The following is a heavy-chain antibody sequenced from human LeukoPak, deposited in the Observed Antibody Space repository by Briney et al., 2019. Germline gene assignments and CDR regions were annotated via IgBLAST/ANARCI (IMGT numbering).Heavy chain of an antibody. CDR2: IYPDDSDT. CDR3: ARHGHCTNGVCYSNYYYYMDV. J-gene: IGHJ6*03. CDR1: GYSFTSYW. Sequence: GKSLKISCKGSGYSFTSYWIGWVRQMPGKGLEWMGIIYPDDSDTRYSPSFEGQVIISVDKPISTAYLQWSSLKASDTATYYCARHGHCTNGVCYSNYYYYMDVWGKGTTVTVSS. D-gene: IGHD2-8*01. V-gene: IGHV5-51*04.